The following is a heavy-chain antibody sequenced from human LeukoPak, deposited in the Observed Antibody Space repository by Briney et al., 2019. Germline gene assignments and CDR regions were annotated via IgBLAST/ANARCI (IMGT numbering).Heavy chain of an antibody. CDR1: GGSISSYC. J-gene: IGHJ6*02. V-gene: IGHV4-4*07. D-gene: IGHD2-21*01. Sequence: SGTLSLTCTVSGGSISSYCWDWVRQPAGKGLEWIGRICSSGNTDYNPSLRSRVTMSLDTSQNHFSVKVSSVTAADTAVYYCARVMNVVAGYYYYGMDVWGQGTTVTVSS. CDR2: ICSSGNT. CDR3: ARVMNVVAGYYYYGMDV.